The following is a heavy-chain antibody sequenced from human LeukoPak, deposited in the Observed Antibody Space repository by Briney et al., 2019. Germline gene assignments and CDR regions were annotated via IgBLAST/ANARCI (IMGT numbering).Heavy chain of an antibody. V-gene: IGHV3-7*01. CDR2: TKQDESEK. D-gene: IGHD3-16*01. Sequence: GGSLRLSCGASGFTFSSYWMSWVRKAPGRGLEWVAITKQDESEKYYVDSVRGRFTISRDNAKNSVYLQMNSLRGEDTAVYYCARDWALWGQGTLVTVSP. CDR3: ARDWAL. CDR1: GFTFSSYW. J-gene: IGHJ4*02.